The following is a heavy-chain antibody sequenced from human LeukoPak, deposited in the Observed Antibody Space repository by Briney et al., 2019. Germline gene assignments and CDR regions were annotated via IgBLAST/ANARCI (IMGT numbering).Heavy chain of an antibody. CDR1: GFTFNNYG. V-gene: IGHV3-33*01. D-gene: IGHD3-16*01. Sequence: GKSLRLSCAASGFTFNNYGMHWVRQAPGRGLEWVALLWYDGTNENYADSVKGRFTISRDNSKNTMYLQMNNLRAEDTAVYYCARRGTPNAFDLWGQGTMVTVSS. CDR3: ARRGTPNAFDL. J-gene: IGHJ3*01. CDR2: LWYDGTNE.